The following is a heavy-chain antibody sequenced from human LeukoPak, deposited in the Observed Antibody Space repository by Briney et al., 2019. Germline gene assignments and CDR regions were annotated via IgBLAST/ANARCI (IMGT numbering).Heavy chain of an antibody. V-gene: IGHV3-7*01. CDR3: AGDTSGGWYGLIDY. D-gene: IGHD6-19*01. Sequence: PGGSLRLSCEASGFTFTSFWMSWVRQAPGKGLEWVANIKQDGSEKYYVDPVKGRFTISRDNAKNSLYLQMNSLRAEDTAVYYCAGDTSGGWYGLIDYWGQGTPVTVSS. CDR1: GFTFTSFW. CDR2: IKQDGSEK. J-gene: IGHJ4*02.